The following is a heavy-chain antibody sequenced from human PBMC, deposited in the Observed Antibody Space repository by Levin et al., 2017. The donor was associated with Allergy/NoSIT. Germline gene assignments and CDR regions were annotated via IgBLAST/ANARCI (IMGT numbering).Heavy chain of an antibody. V-gene: IGHV3-23*01. J-gene: IGHJ5*01. Sequence: GESLKISCAASEFIFSSYSMAWVRQAPGKGLEWVSIASGTGYTTYYADSVKGRFTISRDNSKNMLYLQMNSLRTEDTAIYYCAKKGLTPPGEDWFDSWGQGTLVTVSS. CDR1: EFIFSSYS. D-gene: IGHD4-17*01. CDR3: AKKGLTPPGEDWFDS. CDR2: ASGTGYTT.